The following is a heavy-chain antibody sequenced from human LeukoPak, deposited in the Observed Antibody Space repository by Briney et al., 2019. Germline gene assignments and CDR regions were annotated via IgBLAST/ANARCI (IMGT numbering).Heavy chain of an antibody. Sequence: SETLSLTCTVSGGSISSSTYYWSWIRQPAGKGLEWIGRVYSSGNTNYNPSLKSRVTISIDTSKNQFSLKLSSVTAADTAAYYCARGVGSSSSNWFDPWGQGTLVTVSS. D-gene: IGHD6-6*01. J-gene: IGHJ5*02. CDR1: GGSISSSTYY. CDR2: VYSSGNT. V-gene: IGHV4-61*02. CDR3: ARGVGSSSSNWFDP.